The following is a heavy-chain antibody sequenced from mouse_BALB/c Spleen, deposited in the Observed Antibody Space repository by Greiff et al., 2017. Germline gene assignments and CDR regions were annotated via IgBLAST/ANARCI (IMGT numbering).Heavy chain of an antibody. CDR2: INPNNGGT. J-gene: IGHJ2*01. V-gene: IGHV1-18*01. CDR3: ARWDYDGNYFDY. CDR1: GYTFTDYN. D-gene: IGHD2-4*01. Sequence: VQLQQSGPELVKPGASVKIPCKASGYTFTDYNMDWVKQSHGKSLEWIGDINPNNGGTIYNQKFKGKATLTVDKSSSTAYMELRSLTSEDTAVYYCARWDYDGNYFDYWGQGTTLTVSS.